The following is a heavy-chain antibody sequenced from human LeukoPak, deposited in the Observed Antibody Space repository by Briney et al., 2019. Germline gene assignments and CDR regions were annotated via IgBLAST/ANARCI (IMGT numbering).Heavy chain of an antibody. CDR3: ARDTKN. CDR2: IYTSGST. D-gene: IGHD1-1*01. CDR1: GVSISSANYY. J-gene: IGHJ4*02. Sequence: SQTLSLTCTVSGVSISSANYYWSWIRQPAGKGLEWIGRIYTSGSTNYNPSLKSRVTISIDTSKNQFSLKLNSVTAADTAVYYCARDTKNWGQGTLVTVSS. V-gene: IGHV4-61*02.